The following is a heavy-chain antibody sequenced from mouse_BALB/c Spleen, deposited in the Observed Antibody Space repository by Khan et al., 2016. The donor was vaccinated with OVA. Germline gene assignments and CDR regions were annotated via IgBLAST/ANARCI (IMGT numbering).Heavy chain of an antibody. D-gene: IGHD2-2*01. CDR1: GYSFTSYY. CDR2: IDPFSGDT. V-gene: IGHV1S135*01. J-gene: IGHJ3*01. Sequence: VQLKQSGPELMKPGASVKISCKASGYSFTSYYIHWVIQSHGKSLEWIGYIDPFSGDTTYNQKFKGRATLTVDKSSSTAYIHLSNLTSEDSAVYYCTRHGYVAWFTYWGPGTLVPVSA. CDR3: TRHGYVAWFTY.